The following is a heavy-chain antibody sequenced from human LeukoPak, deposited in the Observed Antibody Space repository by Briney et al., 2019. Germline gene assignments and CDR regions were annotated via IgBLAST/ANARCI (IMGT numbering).Heavy chain of an antibody. V-gene: IGHV4-30-4*01. D-gene: IGHD3-10*01. CDR1: GGSISSGDYY. Sequence: SETLSLTCTVSGGSISSGDYYWSWIRQPPGKGLEWIGYIYYSGSTYYNPSLKSRVTISVDTSKNQFSLKLSSVTAADTAVYYCAWVYGSGSYLFDPWGQGTLVTVSS. J-gene: IGHJ5*02. CDR2: IYYSGST. CDR3: AWVYGSGSYLFDP.